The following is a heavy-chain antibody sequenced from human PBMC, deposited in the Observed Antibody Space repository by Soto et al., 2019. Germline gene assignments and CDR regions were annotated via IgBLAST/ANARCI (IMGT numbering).Heavy chain of an antibody. Sequence: SETLSLTFAVYGGSFRGFYWSWIRQPPGKGLEWIGEINHSGSTNYNPSLKSRVTISVDTSKNQFSLKLSSVTAADTAVYYCARGRGITMVRGMSWFDPWGQGTLVTVSS. CDR1: GGSFRGFY. CDR3: ARGRGITMVRGMSWFDP. V-gene: IGHV4-34*01. J-gene: IGHJ5*02. CDR2: INHSGST. D-gene: IGHD3-10*01.